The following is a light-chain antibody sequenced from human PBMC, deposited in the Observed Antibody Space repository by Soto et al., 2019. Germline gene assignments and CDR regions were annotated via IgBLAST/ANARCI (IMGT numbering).Light chain of an antibody. CDR1: QTISSW. Sequence: DIQMTQSPSTLSGSVGDRVTITCRASQTISSWLAWYQQKPGKAPKLLIYKASTLKSGVPSRFSGSGSGTDYTLTISRLEPEDFAVYYCQQYGNLPLTFGGGTKVDIK. CDR3: QQYGNLPLT. V-gene: IGKV1-5*03. CDR2: KAS. J-gene: IGKJ4*01.